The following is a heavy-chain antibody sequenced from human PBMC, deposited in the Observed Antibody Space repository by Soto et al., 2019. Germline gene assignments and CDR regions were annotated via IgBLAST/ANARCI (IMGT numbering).Heavy chain of an antibody. J-gene: IGHJ4*02. CDR1: GFSVGSNY. D-gene: IGHD2-8*01. CDR3: ARKSDSSPVPEADGV. Sequence: EVQLVETGGGLIQPGGSLRLSCAASGFSVGSNYMTWVRQSPGKGLEWVSLIYSNGDTDYADSVKGRCSISRDNCKNTLYLQMNNLRAEDTAVYHCARKSDSSPVPEADGVWGRGTLVTVSS. V-gene: IGHV3-53*02. CDR2: IYSNGDT.